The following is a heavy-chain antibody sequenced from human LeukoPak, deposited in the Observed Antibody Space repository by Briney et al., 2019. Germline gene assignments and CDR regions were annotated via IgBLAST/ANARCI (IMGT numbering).Heavy chain of an antibody. CDR2: VNSSGGTT. V-gene: IGHV1-46*01. D-gene: IGHD3-9*01. CDR3: ARGDWSPPFYFDY. Sequence: ASVKVSCKASGYIFTMYYMHWVRQAPGQGLEWMGIVNSSGGTTSYAQKFQGRVTMTRDTSTSTVYMELSSLRSEDTAVYYCARGDWSPPFYFDYWGQGTLVTVSS. J-gene: IGHJ4*02. CDR1: GYIFTMYY.